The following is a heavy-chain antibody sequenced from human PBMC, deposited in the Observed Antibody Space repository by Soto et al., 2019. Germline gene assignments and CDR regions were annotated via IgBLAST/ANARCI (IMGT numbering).Heavy chain of an antibody. CDR1: GFTFSDYY. CDR2: ISSSGSTI. Sequence: EGSLRLSCAASGFTFSDYYMSWIRQAPGKGLEWVSYISSSGSTIYYADSVKGRFTISRDNAKNSLYLQMNSLRAEDTAVYYCAREELYCSGGSCYLWFDPWGQGTLVTVSS. V-gene: IGHV3-11*01. J-gene: IGHJ5*02. CDR3: AREELYCSGGSCYLWFDP. D-gene: IGHD2-15*01.